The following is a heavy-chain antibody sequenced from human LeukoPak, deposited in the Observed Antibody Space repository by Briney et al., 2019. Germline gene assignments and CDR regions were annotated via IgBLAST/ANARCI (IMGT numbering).Heavy chain of an antibody. J-gene: IGHJ4*02. CDR1: GYTFTSYG. V-gene: IGHV1-18*01. D-gene: IGHD3-10*01. Sequence: ASVTVSCTASGYTFTSYGISWVRQAPGQGLEWMGWISAYNGNTNYAQKFQGRVTMTTDTSTSTAYMELRSLRSDDTAVYYCARVYGSGSYAYSYWGQGTLVIVSS. CDR3: ARVYGSGSYAYSY. CDR2: ISAYNGNT.